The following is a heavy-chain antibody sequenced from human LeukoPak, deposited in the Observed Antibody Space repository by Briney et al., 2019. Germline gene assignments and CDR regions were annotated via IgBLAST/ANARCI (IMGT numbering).Heavy chain of an antibody. CDR3: AKLPGDLWSGYYPLDHFDY. D-gene: IGHD3-3*01. J-gene: IGHJ4*02. V-gene: IGHV3-23*01. CDR2: ISGSGGST. CDR1: GFTFSSYS. Sequence: GGSLRLSCAASGFTFSSYSMNWVRQAPGKGLEWVSAISGSGGSTYYADSVKGRFTISRDNSKNTLYLQMNSLRAEDTAVYYCAKLPGDLWSGYYPLDHFDYWGQGTLVTVSS.